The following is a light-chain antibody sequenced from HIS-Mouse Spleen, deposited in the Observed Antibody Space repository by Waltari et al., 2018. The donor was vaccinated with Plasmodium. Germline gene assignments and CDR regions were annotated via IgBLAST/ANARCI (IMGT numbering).Light chain of an antibody. CDR2: KAS. J-gene: IGKJ1*01. Sequence: DIQTTQSPSTLSASVGERVTIPCRASQSINRWLAWYQQKPGKAPKLLIYKASRVESGFPSRFSGSGSVTEFTLTNSSRQPDDLATYYCQQYNSYSWTFGQGTKVEIK. V-gene: IGKV1-5*03. CDR1: QSINRW. CDR3: QQYNSYSWT.